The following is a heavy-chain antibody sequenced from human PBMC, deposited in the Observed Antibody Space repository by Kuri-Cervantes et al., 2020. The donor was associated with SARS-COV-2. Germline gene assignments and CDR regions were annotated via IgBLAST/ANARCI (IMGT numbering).Heavy chain of an antibody. J-gene: IGHJ4*02. CDR3: ARSLQLVRFDY. D-gene: IGHD6-6*01. V-gene: IGHV4-30-4*08. Sequence: LRLSCTVSGGSISSGDYYWSWIRQPPGKGLEWIGYIYYSGSTYYNPSLKSRVTISVDTSKNQFSLKLSPVTAADTAVYYCARSLQLVRFDYWGQGTLVTVSS. CDR1: GGSISSGDYY. CDR2: IYYSGST.